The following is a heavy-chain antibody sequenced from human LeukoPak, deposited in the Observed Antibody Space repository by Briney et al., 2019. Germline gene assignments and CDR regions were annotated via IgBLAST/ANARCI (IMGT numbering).Heavy chain of an antibody. CDR1: GFTFTTYA. J-gene: IGHJ4*02. CDR2: ITGNGGTA. Sequence: PGGSLRLSCLASGFTFTTYAMYWVRQAPGKGLEYVSAITGNGGTAYYADSVKGRFTISRDNSENTLYLQMSSLRAEDTAAYYCVKSPPGEIVLMVYGTEWGQGTLVTVSS. CDR3: VKSPPGEIVLMVYGTE. V-gene: IGHV3-64D*09. D-gene: IGHD2-8*01.